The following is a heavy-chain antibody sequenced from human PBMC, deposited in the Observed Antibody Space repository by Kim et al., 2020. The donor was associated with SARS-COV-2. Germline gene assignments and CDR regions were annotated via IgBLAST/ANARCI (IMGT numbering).Heavy chain of an antibody. D-gene: IGHD1-26*01. CDR2: IDSDNGNT. Sequence: ASVKVSCKASGYTFTDYGFSWVRQAPGQGLEWMGWIDSDNGNTNYAQNLQGRVTMTADTSTSTAYMEFMSLRSDDTAMYYCVRGHYGKIVGEYWGQGTLVTVSS. J-gene: IGHJ4*02. CDR3: VRGHYGKIVGEY. CDR1: GYTFTDYG. V-gene: IGHV1-18*01.